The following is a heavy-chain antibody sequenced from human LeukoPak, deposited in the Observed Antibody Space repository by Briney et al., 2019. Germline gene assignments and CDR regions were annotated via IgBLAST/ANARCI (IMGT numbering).Heavy chain of an antibody. V-gene: IGHV4-39*01. CDR1: GASVSSGHYY. J-gene: IGHJ4*02. Sequence: SETLSLTCTVSGASVSSGHYYWGWIRQPPGKGLEWIGSIYSTGTTYYNPSLKSRVIISIDTSKNQFSLNLSPVTAADTSVYYCARRKDFWSGLVNYWGQGTLVTVSS. D-gene: IGHD3-3*01. CDR2: IYSTGTT. CDR3: ARRKDFWSGLVNY.